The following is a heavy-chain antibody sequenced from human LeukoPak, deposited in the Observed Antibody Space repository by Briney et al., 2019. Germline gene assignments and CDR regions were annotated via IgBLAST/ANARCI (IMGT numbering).Heavy chain of an antibody. V-gene: IGHV1-18*01. CDR1: GYTFTSYG. J-gene: IGHJ6*02. Sequence: GASVKVSCKASGYTFTSYGISWVRQAPGQGLEWMGWISAYNGNTNYAQKLQGRVTMTTDTSTSTAYMELRSLRSDGTAVYYCARDHGPSKLREYGMDVWGQGTTVTVSS. CDR3: ARDHGPSKLREYGMDV. D-gene: IGHD3-3*01. CDR2: ISAYNGNT.